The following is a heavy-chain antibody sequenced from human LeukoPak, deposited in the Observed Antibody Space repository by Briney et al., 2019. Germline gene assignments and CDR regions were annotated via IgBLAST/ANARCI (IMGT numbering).Heavy chain of an antibody. CDR1: GFTFSSYA. J-gene: IGHJ4*02. CDR2: ISSNGGST. CDR3: ARAYSYGYFDY. D-gene: IGHD5-18*01. V-gene: IGHV3-64*01. Sequence: PGGSLRLSCAASGFTFSSYAMHWVRQAPGKGLEYVPAISSNGGSTYYANSVKGRFTISRDNSKNTLYLQMGSLRAEDMAVYYCARAYSYGYFDYWGQGTLVTVSS.